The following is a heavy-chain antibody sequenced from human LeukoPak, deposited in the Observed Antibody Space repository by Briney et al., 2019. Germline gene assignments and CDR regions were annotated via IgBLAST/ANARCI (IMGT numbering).Heavy chain of an antibody. D-gene: IGHD1-14*01. CDR1: GFTFDDYA. J-gene: IGHJ6*03. CDR2: ISWNSGSI. Sequence: SLRLSCAASGFTFDDYAMHWVRQAPGKGLEWVSGISWNSGSIGYADSVKGRFTISRDNAKNSLYLQMNSLRAEDTAVYYCAKGRNYFYYYMDVWGKGTTVTVSS. V-gene: IGHV3-9*01. CDR3: AKGRNYFYYYMDV.